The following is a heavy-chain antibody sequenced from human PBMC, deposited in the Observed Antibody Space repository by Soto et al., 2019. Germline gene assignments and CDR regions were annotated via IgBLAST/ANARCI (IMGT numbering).Heavy chain of an antibody. CDR3: ARDRGYSYGYIYYGMDV. V-gene: IGHV3-53*01. J-gene: IGHJ6*02. Sequence: HPXESLRLSCAASGSTVSSNYMSWVRQAAGKGLEWVSVIYSGGSTYYADSVKGRFTISRDNSKNTLYLQMNSLRAEDTAVYYCARDRGYSYGYIYYGMDVWGQGTTVTVSS. CDR2: IYSGGST. CDR1: GSTVSSNY. D-gene: IGHD5-18*01.